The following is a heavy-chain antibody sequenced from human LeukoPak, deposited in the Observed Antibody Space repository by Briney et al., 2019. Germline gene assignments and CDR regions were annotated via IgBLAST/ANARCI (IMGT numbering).Heavy chain of an antibody. CDR3: AGLYVLRYFDWFPSLGRGFRFDP. Sequence: PSETLSLTCAVYGGSLSGYYWSWIRQPPGKGLEWIGEMIHSGTTNYNPSLKSRVTISVDTSKNQFSLKLSSVTAADTAVYYCAGLYVLRYFDWFPSLGRGFRFDPWGQGTLVTVSS. CDR2: MIHSGTT. CDR1: GGSLSGYY. V-gene: IGHV4-34*12. J-gene: IGHJ5*02. D-gene: IGHD3-9*01.